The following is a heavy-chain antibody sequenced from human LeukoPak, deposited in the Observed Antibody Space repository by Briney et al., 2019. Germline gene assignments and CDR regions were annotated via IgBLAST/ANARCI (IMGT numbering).Heavy chain of an antibody. V-gene: IGHV3-9*01. J-gene: IGHJ4*02. CDR3: AKDKHYYGSGTICD. D-gene: IGHD3-10*01. Sequence: GGSLRLSCAASGFTFDDYAVHWVRQAPGEGLEWVSGISWNSGSIGCADSVKGRFTISRDNAKNSLYLQMNSLRAEDTALYHCAKDKHYYGSGTICDWGQGTLVTVPS. CDR2: ISWNSGSI. CDR1: GFTFDDYA.